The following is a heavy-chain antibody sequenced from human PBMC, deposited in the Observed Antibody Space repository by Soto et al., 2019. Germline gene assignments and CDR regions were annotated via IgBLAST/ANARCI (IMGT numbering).Heavy chain of an antibody. CDR3: ARKPYDIRGYHHYYYYGMDV. CDR1: GGTFSSYA. J-gene: IGHJ6*02. V-gene: IGHV1-69*01. CDR2: IIPIFGTA. D-gene: IGHD3-22*01. Sequence: QVQLVQSGAEVKKPGSSVKVSCKASGGTFSSYAISWVRQAPGQGLAWMGGIIPIFGTANYAQKFQGRVTITADESTSTAYMELSSRRSEDTAVYSCARKPYDIRGYHHYYYYGMDVWGQGTTVTVSS.